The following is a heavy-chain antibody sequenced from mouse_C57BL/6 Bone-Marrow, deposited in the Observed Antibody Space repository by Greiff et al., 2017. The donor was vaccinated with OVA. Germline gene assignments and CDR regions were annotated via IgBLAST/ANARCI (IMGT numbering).Heavy chain of an antibody. J-gene: IGHJ2*01. V-gene: IGHV14-4*01. CDR2: IDPENGDT. CDR3: TRRYYYGSSYGY. CDR1: GFNIKDDY. Sequence: VQLQQSGAELVRPGASVKLSCTASGFNIKDDYMHWVKQRPEQGLEWIGWIDPENGDTEYASKFQGKATITADTSSNTAYLQLSSLTSEDTAVYYCTRRYYYGSSYGYWGQGTTLTVSS. D-gene: IGHD1-1*01.